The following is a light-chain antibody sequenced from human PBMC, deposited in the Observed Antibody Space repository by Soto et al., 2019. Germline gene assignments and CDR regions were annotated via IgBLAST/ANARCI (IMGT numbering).Light chain of an antibody. J-gene: IGLJ1*01. V-gene: IGLV1-47*02. CDR2: SNN. Sequence: QSVLTQPPSASRTPGQRVTISCSGRSANIGNNYVCWYQQLPGTAPKLLIYSNNQRPSGVPDRFSGSKSGTSASLAISGLRSEDAADYYCVSWDDSLSGLVFGTGTKLTVL. CDR1: SANIGNNY. CDR3: VSWDDSLSGLV.